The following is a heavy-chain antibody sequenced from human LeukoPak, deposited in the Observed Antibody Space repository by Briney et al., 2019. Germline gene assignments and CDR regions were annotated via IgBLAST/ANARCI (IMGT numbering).Heavy chain of an antibody. V-gene: IGHV3-11*01. CDR3: ARDKEDIVVVPAASIYYYYGMDV. D-gene: IGHD2-2*01. CDR2: ISSSGSTM. J-gene: IGHJ6*02. CDR1: GFTFSDYY. Sequence: GGSLRLSCAASGFTFSDYYMSWIRQAPGKGLEWVSYISSSGSTMYYADSVKGRFTISRDNAKNSLYLQMNSLRAEDTAVYYCARDKEDIVVVPAASIYYYYGMDVWGQGTTVTVSS.